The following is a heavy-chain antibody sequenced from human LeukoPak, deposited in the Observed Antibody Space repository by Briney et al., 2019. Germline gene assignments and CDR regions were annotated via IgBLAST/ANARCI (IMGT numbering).Heavy chain of an antibody. J-gene: IGHJ4*02. D-gene: IGHD2-15*01. CDR2: IWYDGTND. CDR3: AKDHFCSGGSCYPDY. Sequence: GGSLRLSCAASGFTFSSHGMHWVRQAPGKGLEWVAVIWYDGTNDFYSDSVKGRFTISRDNSKNTLYLQMNSLRAEDTAVYYCAKDHFCSGGSCYPDYWGQGTLVTVSS. V-gene: IGHV3-30*02. CDR1: GFTFSSHG.